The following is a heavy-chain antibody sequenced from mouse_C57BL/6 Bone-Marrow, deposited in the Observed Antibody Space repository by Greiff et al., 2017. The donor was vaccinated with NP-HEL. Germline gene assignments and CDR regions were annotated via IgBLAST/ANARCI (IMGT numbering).Heavy chain of an antibody. CDR1: GYTFTDYE. CDR2: IDPETGGT. J-gene: IGHJ2*01. D-gene: IGHD1-1*02. CDR3: TRGSPRDYFDY. Sequence: QVQLKESGAELVRPGASVTLSCKASGYTFTDYEMHWVKQTPVHGLEWIGAIDPETGGTAYNQKFKGKAILTADKSSSTAYMELRSLTSEDSAVYYCTRGSPRDYFDYWGQGTTLTVSS. V-gene: IGHV1-15*01.